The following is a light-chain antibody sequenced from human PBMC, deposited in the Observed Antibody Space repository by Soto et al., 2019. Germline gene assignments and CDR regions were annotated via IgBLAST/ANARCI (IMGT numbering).Light chain of an antibody. CDR3: LQYLTYPWT. J-gene: IGKJ1*01. CDR1: QRISTW. V-gene: IGKV1-5*01. Sequence: DIQITQSPSTLSAFVGDRVTITCRASQRISTWLAWYKQKPGKAPSLLIYDGSILNSGVPTTFSGNGSGTEFALTVSSLHPDDFATYYCLQYLTYPWTFGQGTKVDIK. CDR2: DGS.